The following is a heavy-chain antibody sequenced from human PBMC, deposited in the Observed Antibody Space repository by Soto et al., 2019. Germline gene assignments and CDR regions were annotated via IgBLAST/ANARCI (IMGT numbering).Heavy chain of an antibody. V-gene: IGHV1-18*01. CDR2: ISAYNGST. CDR3: ARDPTGIVGAIPPLDY. D-gene: IGHD1-26*01. Sequence: ASVKVSCKASGYTFTSYGISWVRQAPGQGLEWMGWISAYNGSTNYAQKLQGRVTMTTDTSTSTAYMELGSLRSDDTAVYYCARDPTGIVGAIPPLDYWGQGTLVTVSS. J-gene: IGHJ4*02. CDR1: GYTFTSYG.